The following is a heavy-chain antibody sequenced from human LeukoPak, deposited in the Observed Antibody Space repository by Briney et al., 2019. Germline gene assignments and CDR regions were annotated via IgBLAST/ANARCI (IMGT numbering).Heavy chain of an antibody. CDR2: IKQDGSEK. Sequence: GSLRLSCAASGFTLSSYWMSWVRQAPGKGLEWVANIKQDGSEKYYVDSVKGRFTISRDNSKNTLYLQMNSLRVEDTAVYYCARDRRGDYRPAYFDYWGQGTLVTVSS. D-gene: IGHD4-11*01. CDR3: ARDRRGDYRPAYFDY. V-gene: IGHV3-7*01. J-gene: IGHJ4*02. CDR1: GFTLSSYW.